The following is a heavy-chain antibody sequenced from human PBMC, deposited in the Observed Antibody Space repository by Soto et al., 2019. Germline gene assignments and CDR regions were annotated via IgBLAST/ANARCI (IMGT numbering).Heavy chain of an antibody. CDR1: GFTFSSYG. CDR3: ARVGTTEYYYYYYMDV. D-gene: IGHD4-17*01. V-gene: IGHV3-33*01. CDR2: IWYDGSNK. J-gene: IGHJ6*03. Sequence: GGSLRLSCAASGFTFSSYGMHWVRQAPGKGLEWVAVIWYDGSNKYYADSVKGRFTISRDNSKNTLYLQMNSLRAEDTAVYYCARVGTTEYYYYYYMDVWGKGTTVTVSS.